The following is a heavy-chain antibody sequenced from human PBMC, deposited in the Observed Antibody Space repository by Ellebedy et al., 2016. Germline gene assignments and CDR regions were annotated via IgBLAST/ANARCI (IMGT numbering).Heavy chain of an antibody. Sequence: GESLKISCQGSGYSFTSYWIGWVRQMHGKGLEWMGIIYPGDSDTRYSPSFQGQVTISADKSISTAYLQWSSLKASDTAMYYCARQSYCGGDCWWYLDLWGRGTLVTVSS. CDR3: ARQSYCGGDCWWYLDL. CDR1: GYSFTSYW. J-gene: IGHJ2*01. V-gene: IGHV5-51*01. D-gene: IGHD2-21*02. CDR2: IYPGDSDT.